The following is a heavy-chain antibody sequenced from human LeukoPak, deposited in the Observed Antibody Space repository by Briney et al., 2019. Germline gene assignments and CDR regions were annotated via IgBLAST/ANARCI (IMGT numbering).Heavy chain of an antibody. D-gene: IGHD2-2*01. V-gene: IGHV5-51*01. CDR3: ARLGSVAHDAYDAFDI. Sequence: GESLKICCKVSGYSVTSYCIGWVRQMPGKGLEWMGIIYPGDSGPTYSPSFQGQVTISVDKSIYTAYLQWSSLQASDTAMYYCARLGSVAHDAYDAFDIWGQGTMVTVSS. CDR2: IYPGDSGP. CDR1: GYSVTSYC. J-gene: IGHJ3*02.